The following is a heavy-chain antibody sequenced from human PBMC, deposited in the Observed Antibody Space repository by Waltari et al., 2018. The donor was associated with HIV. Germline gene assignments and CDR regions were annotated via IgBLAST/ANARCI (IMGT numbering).Heavy chain of an antibody. Sequence: EVQLVESGGGLVQPGGSLKLSCAASGFPFSGSAIDGVRQAAGKGLEWIGRIRNKANSYATAYAASVKGRFTVSRDDSKNTAFLQMSSLKIEDTAVYYCTGQGGIATFGVVVDVWGQGTTVIV. V-gene: IGHV3-73*01. CDR3: TGQGGIATFGVVVDV. CDR1: GFPFSGSA. D-gene: IGHD3-3*01. CDR2: IRNKANSYAT. J-gene: IGHJ6*02.